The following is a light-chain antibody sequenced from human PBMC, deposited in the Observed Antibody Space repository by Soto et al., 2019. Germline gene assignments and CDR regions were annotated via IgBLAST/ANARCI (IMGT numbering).Light chain of an antibody. Sequence: QSVLTQPASVSGSPGQSIAISCTGTSSDVGTYDYVSWYQQYPDKAPKLIIYEVTQRPSGVSNRFSGSKSGNAASLTISGLQAEDGADYYCSSHTSVNTRVFGTGTKVTVL. J-gene: IGLJ1*01. CDR3: SSHTSVNTRV. V-gene: IGLV2-14*01. CDR2: EVT. CDR1: SSDVGTYDY.